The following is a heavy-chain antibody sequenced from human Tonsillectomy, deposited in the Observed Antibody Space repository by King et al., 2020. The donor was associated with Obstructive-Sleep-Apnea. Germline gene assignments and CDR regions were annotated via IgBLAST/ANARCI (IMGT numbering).Heavy chain of an antibody. CDR3: AKDIYSGWYEGHFEY. CDR2: ISWNSGSI. D-gene: IGHD6-19*01. V-gene: IGHV3-9*01. CDR1: GFTFDDYA. J-gene: IGHJ4*02. Sequence: VQLVESGGGLVRPGRPLRLSCGASGFTFDDYAMHWVRQAPGKGLEWVSGISWNSGSIGYADSVKGRFTISRDNTKNSVYLQMNSLRGEDTAMYYCAKDIYSGWYEGHFEYWGQGALVTVSS.